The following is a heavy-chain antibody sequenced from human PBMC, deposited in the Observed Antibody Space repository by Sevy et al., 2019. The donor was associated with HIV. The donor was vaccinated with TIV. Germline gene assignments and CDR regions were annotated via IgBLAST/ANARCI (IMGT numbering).Heavy chain of an antibody. D-gene: IGHD2-2*01. J-gene: IGHJ4*02. CDR3: AKDQGSLNQLPTPPWY. V-gene: IGHV3-30*02. CDR2: IRYDGSNK. CDR1: GFTFSSYG. Sequence: GGSLRLSCAASGFTFSSYGMHWVRQAPGKGLEWVAFIRYDGSNKYYADSVKGRFTISRDNSKNTLYLQMNSLRAEDTAVYYCAKDQGSLNQLPTPPWYWGQGTLVTVSS.